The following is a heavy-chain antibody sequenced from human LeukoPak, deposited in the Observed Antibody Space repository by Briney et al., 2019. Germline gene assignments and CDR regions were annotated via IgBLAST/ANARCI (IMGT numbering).Heavy chain of an antibody. CDR1: QFTTFSSYA. V-gene: IGHV3-23*01. J-gene: IGHJ6*03. Sequence: HSGGSLRLSCEASQFTTFSSYAMNWVRQAPGKRLEWVSIMSGAGGRIEYADSVNGRFTISRDNSRNTVYLHMNSLRAEDTAVYYCAKKGQAGTGRNYMDVWGKGTTVTVAS. CDR2: MSGAGGRI. CDR3: AKKGQAGTGRNYMDV. D-gene: IGHD1-1*01.